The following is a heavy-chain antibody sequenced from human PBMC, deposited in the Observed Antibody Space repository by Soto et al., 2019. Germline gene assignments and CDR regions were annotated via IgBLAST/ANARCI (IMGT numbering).Heavy chain of an antibody. CDR1: GGTFSSYA. V-gene: IGHV1-69*13. Sequence: SVKVSCKASGGTFSSYAISRVRQAPGQGLEWMGGIIPIFGTANYAQKFQGRVTITADESTSTAYMELSSLRSEDTAVYYCARDYYGSGTFTPAAPPYYYYGMDVWGQGTTVTVSS. CDR3: ARDYYGSGTFTPAAPPYYYYGMDV. D-gene: IGHD3-10*01. J-gene: IGHJ6*02. CDR2: IIPIFGTA.